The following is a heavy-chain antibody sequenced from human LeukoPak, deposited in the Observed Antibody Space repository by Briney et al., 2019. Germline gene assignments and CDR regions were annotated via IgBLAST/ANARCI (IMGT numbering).Heavy chain of an antibody. D-gene: IGHD3-22*01. CDR3: ARKIVV. Sequence: PGRSLRLSCAASGFTFSSYGMHWVRQAPGKGLEWVAVIWYDGSNKYYADSVKGRFTISRDNAKNSLYLQMNSLRAEDTAVYYCARKIVVGGQGTLVTVSS. CDR2: IWYDGSNK. V-gene: IGHV3-33*03. J-gene: IGHJ4*02. CDR1: GFTFSSYG.